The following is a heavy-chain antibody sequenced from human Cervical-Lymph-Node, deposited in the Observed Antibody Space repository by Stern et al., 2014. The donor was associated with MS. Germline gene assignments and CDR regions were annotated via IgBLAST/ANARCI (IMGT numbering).Heavy chain of an antibody. CDR1: GFTFSRHW. CDR2: INSDASIT. CDR3: ARDGATGYSSGRPDY. D-gene: IGHD6-19*01. Sequence: EVQLEESGGGLVQPGGSLRLSCAAYGFTFSRHWMHWVRQAPGKGLVWVSRINSDASITTYADSVKVRFTISRDNAKNTLYLQMNSLRAEDTAVYYCARDGATGYSSGRPDYWGQGTLVTVSS. V-gene: IGHV3-74*01. J-gene: IGHJ4*02.